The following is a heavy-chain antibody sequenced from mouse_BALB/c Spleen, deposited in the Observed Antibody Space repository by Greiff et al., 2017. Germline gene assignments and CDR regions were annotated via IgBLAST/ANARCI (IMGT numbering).Heavy chain of an antibody. CDR2: IWAGGST. J-gene: IGHJ3*01. V-gene: IGHV2-9*02. CDR3: ARDNGSSYEFDY. D-gene: IGHD1-1*01. CDR1: GFSLTSYG. Sequence: VMLVESGPGLVAPSQSLSITCTVSGFSLTSYGVHWVRQPPGKGLEWLGVIWAGGSTNYNSALMSRLSISKDNSKSQVFLKMNSLQTDDTAMYYCARDNGSSYEFDYWGQGTLVTVSA.